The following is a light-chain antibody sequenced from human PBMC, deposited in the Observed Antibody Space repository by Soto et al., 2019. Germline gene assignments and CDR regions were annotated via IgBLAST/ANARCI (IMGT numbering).Light chain of an antibody. CDR3: QRYDAAPLT. Sequence: DIQMTQSPSSLCASVGDTVTISCRASQAINIYLAWYQQKPGKLPDLMIYDASTLHIGVSSRFSGSGYGTDFTLTISNLQHEDVAIYYCQRYDAAPLTFGGGTKVEIK. CDR1: QAINIY. CDR2: DAS. J-gene: IGKJ4*01. V-gene: IGKV1-27*01.